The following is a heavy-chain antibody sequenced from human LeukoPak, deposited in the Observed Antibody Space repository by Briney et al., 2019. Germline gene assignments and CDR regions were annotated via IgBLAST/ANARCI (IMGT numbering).Heavy chain of an antibody. D-gene: IGHD1-14*01. Sequence: GGSLRLSCAASGFSFNTSTMNWVRQAPGKGLEWISSIGKTSRDMYYADSVRGRFTISRDNAKNSLFLLMNSLRVEDTSVYYCVRGDNRDYWGQGTLVTVSS. CDR1: GFSFNTST. CDR3: VRGDNRDY. CDR2: IGKTSRDM. J-gene: IGHJ4*02. V-gene: IGHV3-21*01.